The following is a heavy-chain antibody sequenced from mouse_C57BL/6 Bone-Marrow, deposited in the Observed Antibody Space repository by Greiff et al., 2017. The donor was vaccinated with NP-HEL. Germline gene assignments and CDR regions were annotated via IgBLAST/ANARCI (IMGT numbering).Heavy chain of an antibody. Sequence: QVQLQQPGAELVRPGSSVKLSCKASGYTFTSYWMHWVKQRPIQGLEWIGNIDPSDSETHYNQKFKDKATLTVDKSSSTAYMQLSSLTSEDSAVYDCARGDYDGSSPYYFDYWGQGTTLTVSS. D-gene: IGHD1-1*01. CDR2: IDPSDSET. CDR3: ARGDYDGSSPYYFDY. CDR1: GYTFTSYW. V-gene: IGHV1-52*01. J-gene: IGHJ2*01.